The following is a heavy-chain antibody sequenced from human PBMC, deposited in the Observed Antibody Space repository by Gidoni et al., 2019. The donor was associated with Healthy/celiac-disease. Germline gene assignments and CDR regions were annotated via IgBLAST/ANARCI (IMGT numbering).Heavy chain of an antibody. CDR2: INPSGGST. CDR3: ARARRIAVAPGWFDP. Sequence: QVQLVQSGAEVQKPGASVKVSCKASGYTFTSYYMHWVRQAPGQGLEWMGIINPSGGSTSYAQKFQGRVTMTRDTSTSTVYMELSSLRSEDTAVYYCARARRIAVAPGWFDPWGQGTLVTVSS. CDR1: GYTFTSYY. V-gene: IGHV1-46*01. J-gene: IGHJ5*02. D-gene: IGHD6-19*01.